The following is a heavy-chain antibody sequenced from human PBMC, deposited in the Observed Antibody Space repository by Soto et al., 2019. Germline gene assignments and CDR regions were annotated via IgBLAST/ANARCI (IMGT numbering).Heavy chain of an antibody. V-gene: IGHV4-39*01. CDR2: IYYSGST. CDR3: ARHSGPYASSWFDY. CDR1: GGSISISNYY. J-gene: IGHJ5*01. Sequence: PSETLSLTCSVSGGSISISNYYWGCVRQPPGKGLEWIGSIYYSGSTYYNPSLKSRVTISVDTSKNQFSLRVNSVTAADTAVYYCARHSGPYASSWFDYWGQGILVTVSS. D-gene: IGHD2-2*01.